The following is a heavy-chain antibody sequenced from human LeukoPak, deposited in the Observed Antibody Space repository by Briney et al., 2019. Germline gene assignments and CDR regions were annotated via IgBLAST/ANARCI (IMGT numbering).Heavy chain of an antibody. V-gene: IGHV3-23*01. CDR3: AKVGPGAARDY. Sequence: GGSLRLSCAASGFPFSSYAMSWVRQAPGKGLEWVSAISGSGGNTYFADSVKGRFTISRDNSKKTLYLQMSSLRAEDTAVYYCAKVGPGAARDYWGQGTLVTVSS. CDR1: GFPFSSYA. D-gene: IGHD2-15*01. J-gene: IGHJ4*02. CDR2: ISGSGGNT.